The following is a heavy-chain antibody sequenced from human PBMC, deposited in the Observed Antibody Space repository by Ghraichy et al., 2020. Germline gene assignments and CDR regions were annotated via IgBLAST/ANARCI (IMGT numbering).Heavy chain of an antibody. CDR2: IYYSGST. Sequence: SETLSLTCTVSGGSISSSSYYWGWIRQPPGKGLEWIGSIYYSGSTYYNPSLKSRVTISVDTSKNQFSLKLSSVTAADTAVYYCARLIAAAGIEKAFDAFDIWGQGTMVTVSS. CDR3: ARLIAAAGIEKAFDAFDI. V-gene: IGHV4-39*01. J-gene: IGHJ3*02. CDR1: GGSISSSSYY. D-gene: IGHD6-13*01.